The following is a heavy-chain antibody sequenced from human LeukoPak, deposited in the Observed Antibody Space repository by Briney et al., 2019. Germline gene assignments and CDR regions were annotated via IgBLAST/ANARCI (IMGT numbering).Heavy chain of an antibody. CDR3: ARDGFTNFYGSGSSSRRRPPHFDY. Sequence: GASVKVSCKASGYTFTNNGISWVRQAPGQGLEWMGWISPYNGNTNYAQNLQDRVTMTTDTSTRTVYMDLRSLTPDDTAVYYCARDGFTNFYGSGSSSRRRPPHFDYWGQGTLVTVSS. V-gene: IGHV1-18*01. D-gene: IGHD3-10*01. CDR2: ISPYNGNT. J-gene: IGHJ4*02. CDR1: GYTFTNNG.